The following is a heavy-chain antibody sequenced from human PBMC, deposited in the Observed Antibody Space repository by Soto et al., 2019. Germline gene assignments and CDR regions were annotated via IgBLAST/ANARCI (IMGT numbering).Heavy chain of an antibody. V-gene: IGHV1-2*04. CDR1: GYTFTGYY. Sequence: ASGYTFTGYYMHWVRQAPGQGLEWMGWINPNSGGTNYAQKFQGWVTMTRDTSISTAYMELSKLRSDDTAVYYCARAQMGSSFLFYYYCMDVWGQGTTVTVSS. D-gene: IGHD6-13*01. J-gene: IGHJ6*02. CDR2: INPNSGGT. CDR3: ARAQMGSSFLFYYYCMDV.